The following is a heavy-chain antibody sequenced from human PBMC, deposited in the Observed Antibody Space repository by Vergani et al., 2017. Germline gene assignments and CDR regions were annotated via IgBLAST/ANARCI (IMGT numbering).Heavy chain of an antibody. Sequence: QMQLVQSGPEVKKPGTSVKVSCKASGFTFTSSAMQWVRQARGQRLEWIGWIVVGSGNTNYAQKFQERVTITRDRSTSTAYMELSSLISEDTAVYYWAADSGMATITGWYFDLWGRGTLVTVSS. J-gene: IGHJ2*01. V-gene: IGHV1-58*02. CDR3: AADSGMATITGWYFDL. D-gene: IGHD5-24*01. CDR1: GFTFTSSA. CDR2: IVVGSGNT.